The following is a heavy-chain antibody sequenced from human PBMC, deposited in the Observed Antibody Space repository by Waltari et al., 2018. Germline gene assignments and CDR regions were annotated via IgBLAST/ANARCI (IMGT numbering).Heavy chain of an antibody. Sequence: EVQLLESGGDLVQPGGSLRLYCEASGFSFSSYVMTWVRQAPGRGLEWVAGITAGGSSTYYADSVKGRFTISRDNSNNALYLQMNTLRAEDTAVYYCAKGLALGTYKFYFEYWGQGTLVTVSS. CDR3: AKGLALGTYKFYFEY. CDR1: GFSFSSYV. CDR2: ITAGGSST. V-gene: IGHV3-23*03. J-gene: IGHJ4*02. D-gene: IGHD3-10*01.